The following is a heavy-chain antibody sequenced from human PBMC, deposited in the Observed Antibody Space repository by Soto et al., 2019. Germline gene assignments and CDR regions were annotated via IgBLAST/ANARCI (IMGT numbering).Heavy chain of an antibody. CDR1: GGSISSGGYY. CDR3: AREGGPNYDSRRLS. D-gene: IGHD3-22*01. CDR2: IYDSGGT. Sequence: QVQLQESGPGLVKPSQTLSLTCTVSGGSISSGGYYWSWIRQHPGKGLEWIGYIYDSGGTYYNPSLKSRVTISADTSKNQFSLKLSSVTAADTAVYYCAREGGPNYDSRRLSWGQGTLVTVSS. J-gene: IGHJ5*02. V-gene: IGHV4-31*03.